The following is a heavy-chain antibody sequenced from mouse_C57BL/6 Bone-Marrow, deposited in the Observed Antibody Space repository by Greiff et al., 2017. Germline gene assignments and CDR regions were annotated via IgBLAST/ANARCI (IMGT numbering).Heavy chain of an antibody. V-gene: IGHV5-12*01. CDR2: ISNGGGST. Sequence: DVMLVESGGGLVQPGGSLKLSCAASGFTFSDYYMYWVRQTPEKRLEWVAYISNGGGSTYYPDTVKGRFTISREHAKNTLYLQMSRLKSEDTAMYYCASPYGFAWFAYWGQGTLVTVSA. CDR3: ASPYGFAWFAY. CDR1: GFTFSDYY. D-gene: IGHD2-2*01. J-gene: IGHJ3*01.